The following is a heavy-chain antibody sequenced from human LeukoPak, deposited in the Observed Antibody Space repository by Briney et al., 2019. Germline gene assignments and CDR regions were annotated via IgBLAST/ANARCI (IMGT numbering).Heavy chain of an antibody. J-gene: IGHJ5*02. V-gene: IGHV4-34*01. CDR1: GGSFSDYY. CDR3: ASFKGYVSHENNWFDP. Sequence: SETLSLTCAVYGGSFSDYYWSWIRQPPGKGLEWIGEINHSGSTNYNPSLKSRVTIPVDTSKNQFSLKLSSVTAADTAVYYCASFKGYVSHENNWFDPWGQGTLVTVSS. D-gene: IGHD5-12*01. CDR2: INHSGST.